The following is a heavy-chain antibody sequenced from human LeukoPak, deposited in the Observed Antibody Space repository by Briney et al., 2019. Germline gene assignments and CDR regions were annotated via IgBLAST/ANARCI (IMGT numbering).Heavy chain of an antibody. CDR3: ARQISRYCSGGSCYSGWEFYFDY. D-gene: IGHD2-15*01. Sequence: GGSLRLSCAASGFTFSSYEMNWVRQAPGKGLEWVSYISSSGSSIHYADSVKGRFTISRDNAKNSLYLQMNSLRAEDTAVYHCARQISRYCSGGSCYSGWEFYFDYWGQGTPVSVSS. V-gene: IGHV3-48*03. J-gene: IGHJ4*02. CDR2: ISSSGSSI. CDR1: GFTFSSYE.